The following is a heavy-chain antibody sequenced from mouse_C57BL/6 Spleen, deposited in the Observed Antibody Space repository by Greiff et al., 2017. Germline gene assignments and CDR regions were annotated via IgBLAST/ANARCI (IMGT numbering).Heavy chain of an antibody. J-gene: IGHJ4*01. D-gene: IGHD1-1*01. CDR1: GYTFTSYD. Sequence: VQLQQSGPELVKPGASVKLSCKASGYTFTSYDINWVKQRPGQGLEWIGWIYPGDGSTKYNEKFKGKATLTVDTPSSTAYMELHSLTSEDSAVYFCAVSITAVVGTDYAMDYWGQGTSVTVSA. CDR3: AVSITAVVGTDYAMDY. CDR2: IYPGDGST. V-gene: IGHV1-85*01.